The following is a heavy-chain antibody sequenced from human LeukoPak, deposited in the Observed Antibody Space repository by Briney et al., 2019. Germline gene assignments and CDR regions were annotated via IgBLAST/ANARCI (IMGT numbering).Heavy chain of an antibody. V-gene: IGHV3-33*01. CDR2: IWYDGSNK. CDR1: GFTFSSYG. D-gene: IGHD4-23*01. CDR3: ARDYGGNSLAYVSSVFDY. J-gene: IGHJ4*02. Sequence: GGSLRLSCAASGFTFSSYGMHWVRQAPGKGLEWVAVIWYDGSNKYYADSVKGRFTISRDNSKNTLYLQMNSLRAEDTAAYYCARDYGGNSLAYVSSVFDYWGQGTLVTVSS.